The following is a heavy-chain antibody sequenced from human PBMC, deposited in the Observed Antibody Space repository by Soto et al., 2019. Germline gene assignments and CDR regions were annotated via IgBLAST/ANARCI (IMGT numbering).Heavy chain of an antibody. V-gene: IGHV1-3*01. CDR3: GRDRDYYVFWRTSSDSFDM. CDR2: INAYNGHT. D-gene: IGHD3-3*01. Sequence: GASVKVSCKASGYTFTSSAIHWVRQAPGQRLEWMGWINAYNGHTKYSQKFQGRVTITRDTSASTAYMELSSLRSEDTAVYYCGRDRDYYVFWRTSSDSFDMWGQGTMVTVSS. J-gene: IGHJ3*02. CDR1: GYTFTSSA.